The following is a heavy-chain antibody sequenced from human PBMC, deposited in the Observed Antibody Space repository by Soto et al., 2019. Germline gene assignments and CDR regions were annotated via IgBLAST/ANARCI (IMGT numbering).Heavy chain of an antibody. Sequence: ASVKVSCKASGYTFTSYGISWVRQAPGQGLEWMGWISAYNGNTNYAQKLQGRVTMTTDTSASTAYMELRSLRSDDTAVYYCARHVRWFGELYPSDNWFDPWGQGTLVTVSS. CDR1: GYTFTSYG. D-gene: IGHD3-10*01. V-gene: IGHV1-18*01. J-gene: IGHJ5*02. CDR2: ISAYNGNT. CDR3: ARHVRWFGELYPSDNWFDP.